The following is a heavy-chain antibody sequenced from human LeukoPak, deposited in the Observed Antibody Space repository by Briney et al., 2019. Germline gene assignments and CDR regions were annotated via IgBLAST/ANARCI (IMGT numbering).Heavy chain of an antibody. Sequence: PGRSLRLSCAASGFTFSSYAMHWVRQAPGKGLEWVAVISYDGSNKYHADSVKGRFTISRDNSKNTMYLQMNSLRAEDTAMYYCARSGIQSGYCSSVSCYTGYWGQGTLVTVSS. CDR1: GFTFSSYA. CDR2: ISYDGSNK. J-gene: IGHJ4*02. D-gene: IGHD2-2*02. CDR3: ARSGIQSGYCSSVSCYTGY. V-gene: IGHV3-30-3*01.